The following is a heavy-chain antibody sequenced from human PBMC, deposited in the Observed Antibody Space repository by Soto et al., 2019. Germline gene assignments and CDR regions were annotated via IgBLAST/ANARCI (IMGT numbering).Heavy chain of an antibody. V-gene: IGHV3-23*01. D-gene: IGHD2-15*01. Sequence: PGGSLRLSCAASGFTFSSYAINWVRQAPGKGLEWVSGITNSGGNTYYEDSVKGRFTISRDNSKNTLYLQMNSLRADDTAVYYCAKGRSGGSCRYFDYWGQGTLVTVSS. CDR2: ITNSGGNT. CDR1: GFTFSSYA. J-gene: IGHJ4*02. CDR3: AKGRSGGSCRYFDY.